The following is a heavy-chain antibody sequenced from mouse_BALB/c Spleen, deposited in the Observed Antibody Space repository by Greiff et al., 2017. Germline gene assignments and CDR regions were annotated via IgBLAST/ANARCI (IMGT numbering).Heavy chain of an antibody. D-gene: IGHD2-4*01. Sequence: EVQVVESGGGLVKPGGSLKLSCAASGFTFSSYAMSWVRQSPEKRLEWVAEISSGGSYTYYPDTVTGRFTISRDNAKNTLYLEMSSLRSEDTAMYYCARDRGLRRAMDYWGQGTSVTVSS. CDR2: ISSGGSYT. J-gene: IGHJ4*01. CDR3: ARDRGLRRAMDY. V-gene: IGHV5-9-4*01. CDR1: GFTFSSYA.